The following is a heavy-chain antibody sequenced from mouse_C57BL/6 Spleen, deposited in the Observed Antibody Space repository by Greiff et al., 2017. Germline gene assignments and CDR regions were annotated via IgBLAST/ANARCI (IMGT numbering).Heavy chain of an antibody. J-gene: IGHJ4*01. CDR3: ARGYDDAMDY. Sequence: QVQLNESGPELVKPGASVKISCKASGYSFTSYYIHWVKQRPGPGLEWIGWIYPGSGNTKYNEKFKGKATLTADTSSSTAYMQLSSLTSEDSAVYYCARGYDDAMDYWGQGTSVTVSS. CDR1: GYSFTSYY. CDR2: IYPGSGNT. V-gene: IGHV1-66*01. D-gene: IGHD2-2*01.